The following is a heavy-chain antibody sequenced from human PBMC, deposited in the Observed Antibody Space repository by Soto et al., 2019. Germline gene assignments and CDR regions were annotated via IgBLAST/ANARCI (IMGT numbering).Heavy chain of an antibody. CDR2: ITGSGSQI. V-gene: IGHV3-23*01. CDR3: AKDAVYKDGLWLMDQ. Sequence: GGSLRLSCAVCGFTLITFAMTWVRQAPGKGLEFVSGITGSGSQIHYADSVKGRFTISKDNSKNTLYLQMDSLRADDTAVYFCAKDAVYKDGLWLMDQWGQGTQVTVSS. J-gene: IGHJ4*02. CDR1: GFTLITFA. D-gene: IGHD2-21*01.